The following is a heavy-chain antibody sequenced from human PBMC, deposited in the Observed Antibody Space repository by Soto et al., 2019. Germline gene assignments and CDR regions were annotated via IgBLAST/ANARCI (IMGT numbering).Heavy chain of an antibody. CDR3: ARTNRNANWFDP. CDR2: VYYSGSA. CDR1: GGSVSSYY. J-gene: IGHJ5*02. V-gene: IGHV4-59*02. Sequence: SETLSLTCTVSGGSVSSYYWNWSRQPPGKGLEWIGYVYYSGSATYNPSLKSRVTISVDTAKDQFSLKLRSVTAADTAVYYCARTNRNANWFDPWGQGTLVTVSS.